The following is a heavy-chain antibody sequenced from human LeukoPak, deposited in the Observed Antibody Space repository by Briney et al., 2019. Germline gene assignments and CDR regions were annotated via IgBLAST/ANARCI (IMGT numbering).Heavy chain of an antibody. CDR3: TRSRGDYERGYFDY. CDR2: MNQDGSAK. J-gene: IGHJ4*02. CDR1: GFTFSTYW. V-gene: IGHV3-7*01. D-gene: IGHD4-17*01. Sequence: GGSLRLSCAASGFTFSTYWMSWVRQAPGKGLEWVANMNQDGSAKYYVDSVKGRFTISRDNAKSSLYLQMNSLRAEDTAFYYCTRSRGDYERGYFDYWGQGTLVTVSS.